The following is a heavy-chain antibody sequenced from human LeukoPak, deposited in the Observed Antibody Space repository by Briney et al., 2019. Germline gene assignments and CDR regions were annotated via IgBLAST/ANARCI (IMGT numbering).Heavy chain of an antibody. J-gene: IGHJ4*02. CDR3: ARRPDSDGYLYDF. CDR2: LIPNSGGT. D-gene: IGHD3-22*01. V-gene: IGHV1-2*02. CDR1: GYTFSDYY. Sequence: ASVKVSCRTSGYTFSDYYIQWVRQAPGQGLEWMGWLIPNSGGTSYAQKFQGRVTMTRDTSITTVYMELSSLRSDDTAVYYCARRPDSDGYLYDFWGQGTLVTVSS.